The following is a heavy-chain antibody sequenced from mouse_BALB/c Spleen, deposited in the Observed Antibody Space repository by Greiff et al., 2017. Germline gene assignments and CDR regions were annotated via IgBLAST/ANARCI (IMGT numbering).Heavy chain of an antibody. D-gene: IGHD4-1*01. CDR3: ARGGNWEGYFDY. J-gene: IGHJ2*01. CDR1: GYTFTDYY. Sequence: QVHVKQSGAELARPGASVKLSCKASGYTFTDYYINWVKQRTGQGLEWIGEIYPGSGNTYYNEKFKGKATLTADKSSSTAYMQLSSLTSEDSAVYFCARGGNWEGYFDYWGQGTTLTVSS. V-gene: IGHV1-77*01. CDR2: IYPGSGNT.